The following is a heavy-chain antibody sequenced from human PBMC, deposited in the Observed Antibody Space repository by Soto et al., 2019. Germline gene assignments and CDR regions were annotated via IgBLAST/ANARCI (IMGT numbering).Heavy chain of an antibody. Sequence: GSLRLSCAASGFTFSSYGMHWVRQAPGKGLEWVAVISYDGSNKYYADSVKGRFTISRGNSKNTLYLQMNSLRAEDTAVYYCAKDRLLQDIAARQGYYYGMDVWGQGTTVTVSS. CDR3: AKDRLLQDIAARQGYYYGMDV. CDR1: GFTFSSYG. V-gene: IGHV3-30*18. D-gene: IGHD6-6*01. J-gene: IGHJ6*02. CDR2: ISYDGSNK.